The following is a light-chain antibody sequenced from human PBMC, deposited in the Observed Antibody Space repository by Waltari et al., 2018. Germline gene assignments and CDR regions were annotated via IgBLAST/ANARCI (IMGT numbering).Light chain of an antibody. CDR2: RDN. CDR3: ATWDDSLNGPL. CDR1: SSNIGSNT. V-gene: IGLV1-44*01. J-gene: IGLJ2*01. Sequence: QSVLTQPPSASGTPGQRVTISCSGSSSNIGSNTVNWYQHLPGTAPKLLTYRDNQRPSGVPDRSSGSKSGTSASLAIRGLQSEHEATYYCATWDDSLNGPLFGGGTMLTVL.